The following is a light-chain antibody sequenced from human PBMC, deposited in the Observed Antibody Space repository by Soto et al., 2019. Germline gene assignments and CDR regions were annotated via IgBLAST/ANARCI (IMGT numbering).Light chain of an antibody. V-gene: IGKV1-39*01. Sequence: DIRMTQSPSSLSASVGDRVTIXXRASQTINIFLKWYQQKPGKAPMVXIYAASNLQSGVPSRFSGSGAGTDFTLTINSLQPEDFATYYCQQSYSTPITFGQGTRLEIK. CDR3: QQSYSTPIT. J-gene: IGKJ5*01. CDR1: QTINIF. CDR2: AAS.